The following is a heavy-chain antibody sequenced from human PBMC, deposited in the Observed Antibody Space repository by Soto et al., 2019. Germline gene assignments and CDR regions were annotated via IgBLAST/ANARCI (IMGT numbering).Heavy chain of an antibody. CDR1: GFTFSSYA. Sequence: GGSLRLSCSASGFTFSSYAMHWVRQAPGKGLEYVSAISSNGGSTYYADSVKGRFTISRDNSKNTLYLQMSSLRAEDTAVYYCAKDLGYCSGGSCYPPLAAFDIWGQGTMVTVSS. CDR3: AKDLGYCSGGSCYPPLAAFDI. CDR2: ISSNGGST. J-gene: IGHJ3*02. D-gene: IGHD2-15*01. V-gene: IGHV3-64D*06.